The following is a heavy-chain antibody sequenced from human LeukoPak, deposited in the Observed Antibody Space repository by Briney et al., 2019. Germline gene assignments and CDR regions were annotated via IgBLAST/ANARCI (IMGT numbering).Heavy chain of an antibody. Sequence: SSETLSLTATVSGGSISGYYWSWIRQPPGKGLEWIGYIYYSGSTNYNPSLKSQVTISVDTSKNQFSLKVSSVTAADTAVYYCARDRGGDGMDVWAKGPRSPSP. CDR3: ARDRGGDGMDV. J-gene: IGHJ6*02. D-gene: IGHD3-10*01. CDR1: GGSISGYY. V-gene: IGHV4-59*01. CDR2: IYYSGST.